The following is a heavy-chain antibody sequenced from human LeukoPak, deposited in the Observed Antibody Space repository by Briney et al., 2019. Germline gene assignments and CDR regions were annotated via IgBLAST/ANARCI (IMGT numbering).Heavy chain of an antibody. Sequence: PSETLSLTCAVSGGSISSNNYYWGWRRQPPGEGLGWIVSIYYSGSTYYNPSLRSVIAISQNTSKNQLSLKLRSVTAADTAVFYCARIPEYFDFWSGSNYYYYMDVWGKGTTVTVSS. CDR3: ARIPEYFDFWSGSNYYYYMDV. CDR1: GGSISSNNYY. D-gene: IGHD3-3*01. J-gene: IGHJ6*03. V-gene: IGHV4-39*07. CDR2: IYYSGST.